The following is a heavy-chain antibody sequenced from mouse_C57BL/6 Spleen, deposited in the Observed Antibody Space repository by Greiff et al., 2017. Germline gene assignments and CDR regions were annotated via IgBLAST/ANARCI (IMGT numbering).Heavy chain of an antibody. CDR3: AREGNWGETDY. J-gene: IGHJ2*01. D-gene: IGHD4-1*01. Sequence: QVQLQQPGAELVRPGSSVKLSCKASGYTFTSYWMHWVKQRPIQGLEWIGNIDPSDSETHYNQKFKDKATLTVDKSSSTAYMQLSSLTSEDSAVYYCAREGNWGETDYWGQGTTLTVSS. CDR1: GYTFTSYW. CDR2: IDPSDSET. V-gene: IGHV1-52*01.